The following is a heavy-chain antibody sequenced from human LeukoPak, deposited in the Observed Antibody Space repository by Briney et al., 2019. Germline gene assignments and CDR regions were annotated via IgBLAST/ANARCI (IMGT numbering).Heavy chain of an antibody. CDR1: GGSISSSSYY. J-gene: IGHJ4*02. Sequence: SETLSLTCTVSGGSISSSSYYWGWIRQPPGKGLEWIGSIYYSGSTYYNPSLKSQVTISVDTSKNQFSLKLSSVTAADTAVYYCARVFKDRQQLVRFFDYWGQGTLVTVSS. CDR2: IYYSGST. V-gene: IGHV4-39*07. CDR3: ARVFKDRQQLVRFFDY. D-gene: IGHD6-13*01.